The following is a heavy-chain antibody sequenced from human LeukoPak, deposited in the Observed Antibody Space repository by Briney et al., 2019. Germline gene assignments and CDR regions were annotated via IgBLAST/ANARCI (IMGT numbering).Heavy chain of an antibody. CDR1: EFTFNRYW. V-gene: IGHV3-7*04. D-gene: IGHD3-10*01. CDR2: IKHDGGEA. J-gene: IGHJ4*02. CDR3: ARDALFGSGRTHLDF. Sequence: GGSLRLSCVASASEFTFNRYWMSWVRQAPGKGLQWVANIKHDGGEAFYVDSVKGRFTISRDNARNLLSLQMNSVTIDDTGVYFCARDALFGSGRTHLDFWGQGTLVSVSP.